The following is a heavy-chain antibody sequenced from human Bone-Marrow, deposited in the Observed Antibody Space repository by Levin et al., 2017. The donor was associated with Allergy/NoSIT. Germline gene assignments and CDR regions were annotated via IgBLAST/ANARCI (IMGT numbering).Heavy chain of an antibody. CDR2: IKSRTDGGTT. V-gene: IGHV3-15*01. J-gene: IGHJ3*02. Sequence: GGSLRLSCAASGFTFSSAWMSWVRQAPGKGLEWVGRIKSRTDGGTTDYEAPVNGRFTISRDGSKNTVYLQMNSLKTEDTAVYYCATYARGGIWGQGTMVTVSS. CDR3: ATYARGGI. D-gene: IGHD2-2*01. CDR1: GFTFSSAW.